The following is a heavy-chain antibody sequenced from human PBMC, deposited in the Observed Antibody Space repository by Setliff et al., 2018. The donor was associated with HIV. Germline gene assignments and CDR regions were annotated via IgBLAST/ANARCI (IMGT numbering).Heavy chain of an antibody. CDR3: ARYNFRRGYWDYFDY. CDR1: GFSLSNTRMG. CDR2: IFPNDEK. D-gene: IGHD3-3*01. V-gene: IGHV2-26*01. Sequence: SGPTLVNPTETLTLTRTVSGFSLSNTRMGVSWIRQPPGKALEWLAHIFPNDEKSYSASLKSRVTISEDTSKSQVVLTMTNMDPLDTATYFCARYNFRRGYWDYFDYWGQGTQVTV. J-gene: IGHJ4*02.